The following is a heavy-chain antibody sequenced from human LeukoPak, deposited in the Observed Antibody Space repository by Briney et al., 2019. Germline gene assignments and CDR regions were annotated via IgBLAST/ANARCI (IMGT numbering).Heavy chain of an antibody. V-gene: IGHV3-30*02. Sequence: GGSLRLSCAASGFTFSSYGMHWVRQAPGKGLEWVAFIRYDGSNKYYADSVKGRFTISRDNSKNPLYLQMNSLRAEDTAVYYCAKRGGSSSSLYYYYYYMDVWGKGTTVTVSS. CDR2: IRYDGSNK. J-gene: IGHJ6*03. D-gene: IGHD6-6*01. CDR1: GFTFSSYG. CDR3: AKRGGSSSSLYYYYYYMDV.